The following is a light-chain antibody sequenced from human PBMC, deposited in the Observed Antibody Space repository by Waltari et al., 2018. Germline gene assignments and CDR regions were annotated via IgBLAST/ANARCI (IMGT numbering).Light chain of an antibody. CDR1: YSNIGTKY. V-gene: IGLV1-51*01. CDR3: GTWDTSLNVEL. J-gene: IGLJ2*01. CDR2: ESN. Sequence: QSVLTQPPSVSAAPGQKVTIPCPGSYSNIGTKYVPWSHHLPGTAPKLLIYESNKRPSGIPDRCSGSNSGTTATLGITGLQTGDEADYYCGTWDTSLNVELIGGGTKLTVL.